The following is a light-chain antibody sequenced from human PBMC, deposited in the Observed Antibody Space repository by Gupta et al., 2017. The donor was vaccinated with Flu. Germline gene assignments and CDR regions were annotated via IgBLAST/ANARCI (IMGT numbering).Light chain of an antibody. Sequence: SALPPPRSVSASPGQSVSISCTGTSSDVGGYNYVSWYQQYPGKAPKLMIYDVNKRPSGVPDRFSGSKSGNTASLTISGLQPEDEADYYCCSHAGSYSWVFGGGTKLTVL. CDR1: SSDVGGYNY. CDR3: CSHAGSYSWV. V-gene: IGLV2-11*01. CDR2: DVN. J-gene: IGLJ3*02.